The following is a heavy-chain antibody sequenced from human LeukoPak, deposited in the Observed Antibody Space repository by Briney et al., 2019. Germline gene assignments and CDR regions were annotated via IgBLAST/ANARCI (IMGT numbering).Heavy chain of an antibody. CDR1: GFTFSSYE. CDR2: ISSRSSTI. D-gene: IGHD1-20*01. V-gene: IGHV3-48*03. CDR3: ARDLSWMVTGTTEGY. J-gene: IGHJ4*02. Sequence: GGSLRLSCAASGFTFSSYEMNWVRQAPGKGLEWVSYISSRSSTIYYGDSVKGRFTISRDNAKNSLYLQMNSLRAEDTAVYYCARDLSWMVTGTTEGYWGQGTLVTVSS.